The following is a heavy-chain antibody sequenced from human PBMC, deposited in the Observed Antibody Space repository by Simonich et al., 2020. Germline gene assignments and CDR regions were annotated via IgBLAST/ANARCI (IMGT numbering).Heavy chain of an antibody. D-gene: IGHD6-13*01. CDR3: ARVGYSNYYYYGMDV. CDR2: IYHSGST. J-gene: IGHJ6*02. Sequence: QVQLQESGPGLVKPSETLSLTCAVSGYSISRGYYWGWIRQPPGKGVEWFGSIYHSGSTYYTPSLKSRVTKSVDTSKNQFSLKLSSVTAADTAVYYCARVGYSNYYYYGMDVWGQGTTVTVSS. V-gene: IGHV4-38-2*01. CDR1: GYSISRGYY.